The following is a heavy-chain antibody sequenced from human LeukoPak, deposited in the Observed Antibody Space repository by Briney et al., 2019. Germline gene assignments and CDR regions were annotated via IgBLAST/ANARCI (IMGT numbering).Heavy chain of an antibody. V-gene: IGHV1-8*03. CDR1: GYTFTSYD. CDR2: MNPNSGNT. Sequence: ASVKVSCKASGYTFTSYDINWVRQATGQGLEWMGWMNPNSGNTGYAQKFQGRVTITRNTSISTAYMELSSLRSEDTAVYYCARPWGVDSSGSFDYWGQGTLVTVSS. D-gene: IGHD3-22*01. J-gene: IGHJ4*02. CDR3: ARPWGVDSSGSFDY.